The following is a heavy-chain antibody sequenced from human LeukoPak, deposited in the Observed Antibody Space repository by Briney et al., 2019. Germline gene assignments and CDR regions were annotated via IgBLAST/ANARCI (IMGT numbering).Heavy chain of an antibody. D-gene: IGHD3-3*01. CDR2: IIPIFGTV. J-gene: IGHJ3*02. CDR3: ARPSPAITIFGVVISRGAFDI. Sequence: PVKASCKASGGTFSSYAISWGRQAPGQGLKRMGGIIPIFGTVNYAQKFQLRVTVTADESTSTAYMELSSLRSEDTAVYYCARPSPAITIFGVVISRGAFDIWGQGTMVTVSS. V-gene: IGHV1-69*13. CDR1: GGTFSSYA.